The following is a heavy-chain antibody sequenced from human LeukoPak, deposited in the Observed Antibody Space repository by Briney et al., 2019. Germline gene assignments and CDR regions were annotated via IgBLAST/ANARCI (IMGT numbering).Heavy chain of an antibody. CDR2: ISYDGSKK. J-gene: IGHJ4*02. V-gene: IGHV3-30*18. CDR3: AKGGLWFGNLLVPL. Sequence: SGGSLRLSCAASGFTFSSYGMHWVRQAPGKGLEWVAVISYDGSKKYYADSVKGRFTISRDNSKNTLYLQMNSLRVEDTAVHYCAKGGLWFGNLLVPLWGQGTLVTVSS. CDR1: GFTFSSYG. D-gene: IGHD3-10*01.